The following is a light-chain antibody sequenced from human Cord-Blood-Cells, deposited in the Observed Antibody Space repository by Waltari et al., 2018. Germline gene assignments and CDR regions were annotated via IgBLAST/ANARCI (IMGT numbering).Light chain of an antibody. CDR3: QVWDSSSDHPV. CDR1: NIGSKS. Sequence: SYVLTQPPSVSVAPGKTARITWGGNNIGSKSEHWYQQKPGQAPVLVIYYDSDRPSGIPERFSGSNSGNTATLTISRVEAGDEADYYCQVWDSSSDHPVFGGGTKLTVL. J-gene: IGLJ3*02. CDR2: YDS. V-gene: IGLV3-21*04.